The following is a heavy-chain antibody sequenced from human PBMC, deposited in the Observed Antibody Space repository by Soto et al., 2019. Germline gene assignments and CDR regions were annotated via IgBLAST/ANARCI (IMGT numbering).Heavy chain of an antibody. CDR3: ARHGRYCSSTSCYLAFDI. V-gene: IGHV4-39*01. CDR1: GGSISSSSYY. D-gene: IGHD2-2*01. Sequence: SLTCTVSGGSISSSSYYWGLIRQPPGKGLEWIGSIYYSGSTYYNPSLKSRVTISVDTSKNQFSLKLSSVTAADTAVYYCARHGRYCSSTSCYLAFDIWGQGTMVTVSS. J-gene: IGHJ3*02. CDR2: IYYSGST.